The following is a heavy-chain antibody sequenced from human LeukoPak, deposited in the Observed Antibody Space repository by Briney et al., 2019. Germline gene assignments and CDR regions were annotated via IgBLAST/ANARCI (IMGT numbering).Heavy chain of an antibody. V-gene: IGHV3-23*01. CDR1: GFTFSSYA. CDR3: AKDVTESYYYDSSGYL. Sequence: PGGSLRLSCAASGFTFSSYAMNWVRQAPGKGLEWVSAISGSGGSTYYADSVKGRFTISRDNSKNTLYLQMNSLRAEDTAVYYCAKDVTESYYYDSSGYLWGQGTLVTVSS. CDR2: ISGSGGST. J-gene: IGHJ4*02. D-gene: IGHD3-22*01.